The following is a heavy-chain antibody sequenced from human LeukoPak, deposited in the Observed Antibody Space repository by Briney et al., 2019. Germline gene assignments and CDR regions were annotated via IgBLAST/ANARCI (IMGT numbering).Heavy chain of an antibody. D-gene: IGHD1-1*01. CDR1: GYTFTSYG. Sequence: ASVKVSCKASGYTFTSYGISWVRQAPGQGLEWMGWISAYNGNTNYAQKLQGRVTMTTDTSTSTACMELRSLRSDDTAVYYCARWVQLERLSDYWGQGTLVTVSS. CDR2: ISAYNGNT. J-gene: IGHJ4*02. V-gene: IGHV1-18*01. CDR3: ARWVQLERLSDY.